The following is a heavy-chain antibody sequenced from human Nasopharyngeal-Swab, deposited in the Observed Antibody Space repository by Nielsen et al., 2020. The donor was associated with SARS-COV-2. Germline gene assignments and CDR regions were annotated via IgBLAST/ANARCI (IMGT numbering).Heavy chain of an antibody. V-gene: IGHV4-59*01. J-gene: IGHJ4*02. CDR1: GGSMNSYS. D-gene: IGHD3/OR15-3a*01. CDR3: ARVQVDDDFWTGYHFDY. Sequence: SETLSLTCTVSGGSMNSYSLYWIRQPPGKCLEWIGSVFNSGSTEYSPSLKRRATISVDTSNNQFSLKLSSVTAADTAVYFCARVQVDDDFWTGYHFDYWGQGTLVTVSS. CDR2: VFNSGST.